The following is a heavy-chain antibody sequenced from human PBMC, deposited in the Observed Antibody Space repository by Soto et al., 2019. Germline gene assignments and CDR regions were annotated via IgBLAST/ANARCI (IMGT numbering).Heavy chain of an antibody. D-gene: IGHD4-17*01. CDR3: AHSLYGGVCH. CDR2: IYWDDDK. V-gene: IGHV2-5*02. CDR1: GFSLSTSGMG. Sequence: QITLKESGPTLAKPTQTLTLTCTFSGFSLSTSGMGVGWIRQPPGKALEWLALIYWDDDKRYSPSLKSRLTITKDTSKHQVVLTLAYMDPVDTPTYYCAHSLYGGVCHWCQATLVTVSS. J-gene: IGHJ4*02.